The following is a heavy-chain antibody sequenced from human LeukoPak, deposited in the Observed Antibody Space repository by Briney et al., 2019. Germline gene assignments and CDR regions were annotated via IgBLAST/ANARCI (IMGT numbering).Heavy chain of an antibody. CDR3: ARGIVGATTEGGPNCFDY. Sequence: GSLRLSCAASGFTFSAYWMTWVRQAPGKGLAWVANIIEGGDLKYYVDSVKGRFTISRDNTKNSLYLQMTSLRADDTAVYYCARGIVGATTEGGPNCFDYWGQGTLVTVSS. CDR1: GFTFSAYW. J-gene: IGHJ4*02. V-gene: IGHV3-7*01. CDR2: IIEGGDLK. D-gene: IGHD1-26*01.